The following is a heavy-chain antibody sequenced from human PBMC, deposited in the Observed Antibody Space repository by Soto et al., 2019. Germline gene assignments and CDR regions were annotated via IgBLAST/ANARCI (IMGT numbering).Heavy chain of an antibody. D-gene: IGHD3-3*01. V-gene: IGHV3-49*03. J-gene: IGHJ5*02. CDR1: GVTFCDYA. CDR2: IRSKAYGGTT. CDR3: TRGVYYDFWSAGWFDP. Sequence: GGSLRLCCTACGVTFCDYAMSWFRQAPGKGLEWVGFIRSKAYGGTTEYAASVKGRFTISRDDSKSIAYLQMNSLKTEDTAVYYCTRGVYYDFWSAGWFDPWGQGTLVTVSS.